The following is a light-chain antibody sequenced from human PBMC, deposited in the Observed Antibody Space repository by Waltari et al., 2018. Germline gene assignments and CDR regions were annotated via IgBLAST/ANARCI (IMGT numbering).Light chain of an antibody. CDR1: QGISSY. J-gene: IGKJ1*01. CDR2: AAS. V-gene: IGKV1-39*01. Sequence: DIQMTQSPSSLSASVGDRVTITCRASQGISSYLTWYKQKPGKAPTLLIYAASSVQSGVPSRCSGSGYGTDFTLTISSLQPEDFATYYCQQSYSTPSTFGQGTKVEIK. CDR3: QQSYSTPST.